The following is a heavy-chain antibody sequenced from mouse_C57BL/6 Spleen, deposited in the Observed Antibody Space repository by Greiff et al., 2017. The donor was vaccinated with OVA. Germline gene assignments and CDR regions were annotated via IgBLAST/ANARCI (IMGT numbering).Heavy chain of an antibody. D-gene: IGHD1-1*01. J-gene: IGHJ1*03. Sequence: EVKLMESGPGLVKPSQSLSLTCSVTGYSITSGYYWNWIRQFPGNKLEWMGYISYDGSNNYNPSLKNRISITRDTSKNQFFLKLNSVTTEDTATYYCASPGYGSSYWYFDVWGTGTTVTVSS. CDR3: ASPGYGSSYWYFDV. CDR1: GYSITSGYY. V-gene: IGHV3-6*01. CDR2: ISYDGSN.